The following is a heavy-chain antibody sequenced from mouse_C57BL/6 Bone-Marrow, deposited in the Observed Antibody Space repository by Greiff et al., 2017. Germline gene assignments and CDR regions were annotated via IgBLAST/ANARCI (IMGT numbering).Heavy chain of an antibody. D-gene: IGHD2-3*01. Sequence: LQESGAELVRPGTSVKVSCKASGYAFTNYLIEWVKQRPGQGLEWIGVINPGSGGTNYNEKFKGKATLTADKSSSTAYMQLSSLTSEDSAVYFCARGIYDGYYLLACFAYWGQGTLVTVSA. V-gene: IGHV1-54*01. CDR2: INPGSGGT. J-gene: IGHJ3*01. CDR3: ARGIYDGYYLLACFAY. CDR1: GYAFTNYL.